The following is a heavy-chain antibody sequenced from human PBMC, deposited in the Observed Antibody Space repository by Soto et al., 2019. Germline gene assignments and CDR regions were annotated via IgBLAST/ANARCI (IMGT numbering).Heavy chain of an antibody. CDR3: ARGGELDAFDI. J-gene: IGHJ3*02. CDR2: IYSGGST. D-gene: IGHD3-10*01. Sequence: GGSLRLSCAASGFTVSSNYMSWVRQAPGKGLEWVSVIYSGGSTYYADSVKGRFTISRDNSKNTLYLQMNSLRAEDTAVYYWARGGELDAFDIWGQGTMVTVSS. CDR1: GFTVSSNY. V-gene: IGHV3-66*01.